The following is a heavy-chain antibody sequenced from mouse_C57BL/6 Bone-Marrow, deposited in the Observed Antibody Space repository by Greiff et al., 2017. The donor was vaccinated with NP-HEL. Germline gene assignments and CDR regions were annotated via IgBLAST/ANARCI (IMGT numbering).Heavy chain of an antibody. CDR1: CYTFTSYW. V-gene: IGHV1-50*01. CDR3: AREGQYYFDY. D-gene: IGHD3-3*01. Sequence: QVQLQQPGAELVKPGASVKLSCKASCYTFTSYWMQWVKQRPGQGLEWIGEIDPSDSYTNYNQKFKGKATLTVDTSSSTAYMQLSSLTSEDSAVYYCAREGQYYFDYWGQGTTLTVSS. J-gene: IGHJ2*01. CDR2: IDPSDSYT.